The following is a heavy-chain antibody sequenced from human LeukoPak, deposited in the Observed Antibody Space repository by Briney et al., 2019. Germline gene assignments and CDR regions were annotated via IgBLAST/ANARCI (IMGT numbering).Heavy chain of an antibody. Sequence: PSETLSLTCTVSGGSISSSSYYWGWIRQPPGKGLEWIGSIYYSGSTYYNPSLKSRVTISVDTSKNQFSLKLSSVTAADTAVYYCATQAVAGRDYWGQGTLVTVSS. CDR1: GGSISSSSYY. J-gene: IGHJ4*02. D-gene: IGHD6-19*01. CDR3: ATQAVAGRDY. CDR2: IYYSGST. V-gene: IGHV4-39*01.